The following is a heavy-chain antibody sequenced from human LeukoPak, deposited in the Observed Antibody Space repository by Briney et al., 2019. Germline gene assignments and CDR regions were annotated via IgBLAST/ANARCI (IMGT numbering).Heavy chain of an antibody. CDR3: ARGLVRYAFDI. CDR2: INHRGST. CDR1: GGSFSGYY. Sequence: SETLSLTCAVYGGSFSGYYWSWIRQPPGKGLEWIGEINHRGSTNYNPSLKSRVTISVDTSKNQFSLKLSSVTAADTAVYYCARGLVRYAFDIWGQGTMVTVSS. V-gene: IGHV4-34*01. J-gene: IGHJ3*02.